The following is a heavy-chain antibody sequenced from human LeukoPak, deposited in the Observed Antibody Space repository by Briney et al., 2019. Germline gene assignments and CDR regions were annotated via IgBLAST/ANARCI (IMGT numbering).Heavy chain of an antibody. Sequence: SETLSLTCTVSGDSISSSSYYWGWIRQPPGKGLEWIGSIYYSGSTYYNPSLRSRVTISVDTSKNQFSLKLSSVTAADTAVYYCARDYSEGDYYYNYYMDVWGKGTTVTISS. CDR1: GDSISSSSYY. V-gene: IGHV4-39*01. J-gene: IGHJ6*03. CDR3: ARDYSEGDYYYNYYMDV. D-gene: IGHD3-10*01. CDR2: IYYSGST.